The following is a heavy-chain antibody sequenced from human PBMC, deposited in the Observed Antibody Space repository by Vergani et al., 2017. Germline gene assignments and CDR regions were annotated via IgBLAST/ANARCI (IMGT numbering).Heavy chain of an antibody. CDR2: ITSGSSYI. CDR3: ARDPEHTVVTRLDY. D-gene: IGHD4-23*01. CDR1: GFSFPGYA. Sequence: EVQLLESGGGLVQPGGSLRLSCEASGFSFPGYAMSWVRQAPGKGLEWVSSITSGSSYIYYADSVRGRFTISRDNAKNSLYLQMNSLRAEDTAVYYCARDPEHTVVTRLDYWGQGTLVTVSS. V-gene: IGHV3-21*01. J-gene: IGHJ4*02.